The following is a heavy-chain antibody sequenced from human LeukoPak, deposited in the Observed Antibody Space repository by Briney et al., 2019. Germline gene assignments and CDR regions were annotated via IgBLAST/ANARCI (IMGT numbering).Heavy chain of an antibody. J-gene: IGHJ4*02. Sequence: SETLSLTCTVSGGSISSGDYYWSWIRQPPGKGMEWIGYIYYSGSTYYNPSLKSRVTISVDTSKNQFSLKLSSVTAADTAVYYCARALFLQAFDYWGQGTLVTVSS. CDR3: ARALFLQAFDY. CDR1: GGSISSGDYY. CDR2: IYYSGST. V-gene: IGHV4-30-4*08. D-gene: IGHD3-22*01.